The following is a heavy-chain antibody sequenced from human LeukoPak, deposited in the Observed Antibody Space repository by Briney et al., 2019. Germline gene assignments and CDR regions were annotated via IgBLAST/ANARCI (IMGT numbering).Heavy chain of an antibody. V-gene: IGHV4-30-2*01. CDR1: GGSINSGGSS. CDR3: ARENYDSSGMDV. J-gene: IGHJ6*02. Sequence: SQTLSLTCAVSGGSINSGGSSWSWIRQPPGKGLEWIGYIYHSGSTYYNPSLKSRVTISVDRSKNQFSLKLSSVTAADTAVYYCARENYDSSGMDVWGQGTTVTVSS. CDR2: IYHSGST. D-gene: IGHD3-22*01.